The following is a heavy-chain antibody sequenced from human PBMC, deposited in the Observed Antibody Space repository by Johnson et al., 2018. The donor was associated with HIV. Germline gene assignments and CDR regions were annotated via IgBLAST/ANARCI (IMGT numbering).Heavy chain of an antibody. CDR2: ISYDGSNK. D-gene: IGHD2-15*01. Sequence: QVQLVESGGGVVQPGRSLRLSCAASGFTFSSYGMHWVRQAPGKGLEWVAVISYDGSNKYYADSVKGRFTISRDNSKNTLYLQMNSQRTEDTAVYYCAKNGGVGGGSSNGAFDIWGQGTMVTVSS. CDR1: GFTFSSYG. V-gene: IGHV3-30*18. CDR3: AKNGGVGGGSSNGAFDI. J-gene: IGHJ3*02.